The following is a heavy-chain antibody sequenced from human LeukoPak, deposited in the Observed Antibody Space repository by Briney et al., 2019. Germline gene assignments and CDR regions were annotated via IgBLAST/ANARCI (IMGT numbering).Heavy chain of an antibody. J-gene: IGHJ3*02. D-gene: IGHD3-9*01. CDR1: GYSFTTYW. Sequence: GESLKISCKGSGYSFTTYWIGWVRQMPGKGLEWMGFIYPGDSETKYSPSFQGHVTFSADKSISTAYLQWSSLKASDTAMYYCARSGYDILTGYYRELVAFDIWGQGTMVTVSS. V-gene: IGHV5-51*01. CDR2: IYPGDSET. CDR3: ARSGYDILTGYYRELVAFDI.